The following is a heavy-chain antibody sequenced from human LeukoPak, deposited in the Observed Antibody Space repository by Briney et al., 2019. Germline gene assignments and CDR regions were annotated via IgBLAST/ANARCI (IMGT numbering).Heavy chain of an antibody. V-gene: IGHV4-30-4*01. J-gene: IGHJ6*02. CDR3: ARDGITMVRGVITGGMDV. D-gene: IGHD3-10*01. Sequence: KSSETLSLTCTVSGGSISSGDYYWSWIRQPPGKGLEWFGYIYYSGSTYYNPSLKSRVTISVDTSKNQFSLKLSSVTAADTAVYYCARDGITMVRGVITGGMDVWGQGTTVTVSS. CDR2: IYYSGST. CDR1: GGSISSGDYY.